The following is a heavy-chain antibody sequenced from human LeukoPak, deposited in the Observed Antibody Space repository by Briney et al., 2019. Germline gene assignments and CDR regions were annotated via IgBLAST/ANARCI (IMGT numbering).Heavy chain of an antibody. V-gene: IGHV1-18*01. J-gene: IGHJ3*02. CDR2: TSPYEDAP. D-gene: IGHD1-26*01. Sequence: GASVKVFCKASGYTFSNFGITWVRQAPGQGLEWMGWTSPYEDAPTYAQKFQGRVTMTTETSTNTAYMELTSLTSDDTAVYYCPKVDPPITVGARGEAFDIWGQGTLVIVSS. CDR3: PKVDPPITVGARGEAFDI. CDR1: GYTFSNFG.